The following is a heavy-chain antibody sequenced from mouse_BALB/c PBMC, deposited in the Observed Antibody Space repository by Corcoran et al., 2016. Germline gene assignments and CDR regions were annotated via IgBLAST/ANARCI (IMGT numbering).Heavy chain of an antibody. V-gene: IGHV3-6*02. CDR3: ATLLRPFDY. CDR2: ISYAGSN. CDR1: GYSITSGYY. D-gene: IGHD1-2*01. Sequence: DVQLQESGPGLVKPSQSLSLTCSVTGYSITSGYYWNWIRQFPGNKLEWMGYISYAGSNNYNPSLKNRISITRDTSKNQFFLKLNSVTTEDTATYYCATLLRPFDYWCQGTTLTVSS. J-gene: IGHJ2*01.